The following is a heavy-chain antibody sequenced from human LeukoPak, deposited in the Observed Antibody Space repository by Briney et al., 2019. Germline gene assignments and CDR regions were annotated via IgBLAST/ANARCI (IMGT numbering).Heavy chain of an antibody. V-gene: IGHV1-69*05. Sequence: SVKVSCKASGGTFSSYAISWVRQAPGQGLEWMGGIIPIFGKVNYAQKFKGRVTITTDESTSTAYMELNSLRSEDTAVYYCAITIFGVVDPYYFDYWGQGTLVTVSS. CDR3: AITIFGVVDPYYFDY. J-gene: IGHJ4*02. CDR1: GGTFSSYA. CDR2: IIPIFGKV. D-gene: IGHD3-3*01.